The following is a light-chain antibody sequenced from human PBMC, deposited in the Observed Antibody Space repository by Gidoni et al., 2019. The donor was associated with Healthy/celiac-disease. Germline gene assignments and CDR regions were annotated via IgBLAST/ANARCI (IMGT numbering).Light chain of an antibody. CDR3: QQYYSYPQT. V-gene: IGKV1-8*01. J-gene: IGKJ2*01. CDR1: QGISSY. CDR2: AAS. Sequence: AIRMTQSPSSLSASTGDRVTITCRASQGISSYLAWYQQKPGKAPKLLIYAASTLQSGVPSRFSGSGSGTDFTLTISCLQSDDFATYYFQQYYSYPQTFGQGTKLEIK.